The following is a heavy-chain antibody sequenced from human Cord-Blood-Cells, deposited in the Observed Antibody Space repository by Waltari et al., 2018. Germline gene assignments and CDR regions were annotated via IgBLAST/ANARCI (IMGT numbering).Heavy chain of an antibody. CDR3: ARLHYYDSSGYYYWYFDL. J-gene: IGHJ2*01. Sequence: QVQLVQSGAEVKKPGSSVKVSCKASGGTFSSYAISWVRQAPGQGLEWMGGIIPILGIANYEQKFQGRVTITADESTSTAYMELSSLRSEDTAVYYCARLHYYDSSGYYYWYFDLWGRGTLVTVSS. CDR2: IIPILGIA. D-gene: IGHD3-22*01. V-gene: IGHV1-69*04. CDR1: GGTFSSYA.